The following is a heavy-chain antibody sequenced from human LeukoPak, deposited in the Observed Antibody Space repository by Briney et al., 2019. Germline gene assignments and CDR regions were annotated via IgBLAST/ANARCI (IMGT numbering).Heavy chain of an antibody. CDR2: ISYDGTDK. V-gene: IGHV3-30*04. CDR3: AREASGSTPDY. J-gene: IGHJ4*02. CDR1: GFTFSSYA. D-gene: IGHD6-19*01. Sequence: PGGSLRLSCAASGFTFSSYAMHWVRQAPGKGLEWVAMISYDGTDKYYTESMKGRFTISRDNSKNTLYLQMSSLRPADTAVYYCAREASGSTPDYWGQGTLVTVSS.